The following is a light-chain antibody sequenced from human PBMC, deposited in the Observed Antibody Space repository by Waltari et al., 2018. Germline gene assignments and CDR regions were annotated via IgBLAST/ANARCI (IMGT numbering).Light chain of an antibody. J-gene: IGLJ3*02. CDR3: QSFDSSLSASV. CDR1: GPNLGAVYV. CDR2: GNT. V-gene: IGLV1-40*01. Sequence: QLVLPQRPPFSGAPGQKVTFPSTGAGPNLGAVYVVPGYQQFPGEAPKLLIFGNTNRASGVPGRFSGSKSGTSASLAIAGLQSEDEAVYYCQSFDSSLSASVFGGGTKLTVL.